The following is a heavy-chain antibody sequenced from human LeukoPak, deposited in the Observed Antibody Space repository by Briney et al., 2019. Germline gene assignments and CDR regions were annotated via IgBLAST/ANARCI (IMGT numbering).Heavy chain of an antibody. Sequence: SETLSLTCTVSGGSISSYYWSWIRQPAGKGLEWIGEINHSGSTNYNPSLKSRVTISVDTSKNQFSLKLSSVTAADTAVYYCAREGDLDCSSTSCYQYWGQGTLVTVSS. CDR3: AREGDLDCSSTSCYQY. CDR1: GGSISSYY. J-gene: IGHJ4*02. D-gene: IGHD2-2*01. CDR2: INHSGST. V-gene: IGHV4-34*01.